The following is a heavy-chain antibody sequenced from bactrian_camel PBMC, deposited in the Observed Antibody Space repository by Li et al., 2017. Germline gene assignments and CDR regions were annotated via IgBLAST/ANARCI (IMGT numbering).Heavy chain of an antibody. V-gene: IGHV3S68*01. CDR2: VSSGAGRT. J-gene: IGHJ4*01. Sequence: HVQLVESGGGSVQAGGSQRLSCVVSGLTYTPVCMGWFRQAPGKEREGVARVSSGAGRTYYADSAKGRFTISRDNGKNTLYLEMNSLKPEDTGLYYCAADNVNLQLARHYSYRGQGTQVTVS. CDR3: AADNVNLQLARHYSY. CDR1: GLTYTPVC. D-gene: IGHD7*01.